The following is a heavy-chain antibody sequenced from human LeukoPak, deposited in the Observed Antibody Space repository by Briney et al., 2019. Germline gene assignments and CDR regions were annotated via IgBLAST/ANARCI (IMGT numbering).Heavy chain of an antibody. CDR2: IYYSGST. D-gene: IGHD2-8*02. Sequence: PSETLSLTCIVSGGSINSYYWSSRRQPPGKGLEWIGYIYYSGSTNYNPSLKSRVTISLDTSKNQFSLKLNSVTAADTAVYYCATILLGRYLDYWGQGTLVTVSS. CDR3: ATILLGRYLDY. CDR1: GGSINSYY. V-gene: IGHV4-59*08. J-gene: IGHJ4*02.